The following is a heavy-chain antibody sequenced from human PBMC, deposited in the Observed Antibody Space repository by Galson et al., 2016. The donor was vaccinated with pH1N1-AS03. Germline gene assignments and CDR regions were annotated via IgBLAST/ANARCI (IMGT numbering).Heavy chain of an antibody. CDR3: ARAMYTSGWYGMDV. CDR1: GFIFSSDW. V-gene: IGHV3-74*01. CDR2: ITSDGSSI. Sequence: SLRLSCAASGFIFSSDWMHWVRQVPGKGLVWVSRITSDGSSIGYADAVKGRFTTPRDNAKNTLYLQMNSLRAEDTAVYHCARAMYTSGWYGMDVWGQGTTVTVSS. J-gene: IGHJ6*02. D-gene: IGHD6-19*01.